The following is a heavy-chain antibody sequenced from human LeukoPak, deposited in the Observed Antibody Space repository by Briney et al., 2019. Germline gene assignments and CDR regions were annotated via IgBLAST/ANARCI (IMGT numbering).Heavy chain of an antibody. D-gene: IGHD6-6*01. CDR3: ARDKGTSCLSSFDY. Sequence: GGSLRLSCAASGFTFSSYEMNWVRQAPGKGLEWVSYISSSGSTIYYADSVKGRFTISRDNAKNSLYLQMNSLRAADTAVYYCARDKGTSCLSSFDYWGQGTLVTVSS. CDR2: ISSSGSTI. V-gene: IGHV3-48*03. CDR1: GFTFSSYE. J-gene: IGHJ4*02.